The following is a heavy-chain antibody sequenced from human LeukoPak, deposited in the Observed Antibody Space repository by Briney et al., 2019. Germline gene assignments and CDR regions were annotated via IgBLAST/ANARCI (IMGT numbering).Heavy chain of an antibody. CDR3: ATSVDLVAADLFDY. J-gene: IGHJ4*02. Sequence: PGGSLRLSCAASGFTFSSYSMNWVRQAPGKGLEWVSYISSSSSTIYYADSVKGRFTISRDNAKNSLYLQMNSLRAEDTAVYYCATSVDLVAADLFDYWGQGTLVTVSS. V-gene: IGHV3-48*01. CDR2: ISSSSSTI. D-gene: IGHD2-15*01. CDR1: GFTFSSYS.